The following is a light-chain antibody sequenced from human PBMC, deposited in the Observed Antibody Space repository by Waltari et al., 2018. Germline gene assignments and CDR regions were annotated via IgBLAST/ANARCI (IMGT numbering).Light chain of an antibody. J-gene: IGKJ1*01. Sequence: DIVMTQSPLSLPVTPGAPASISCRSSQSLLHANGYNYLDWYLQKPGQCPQLLIYLGSNRASGVPDRFSGSGSGTDFTLKISRVGAEDVGVYYCMQTLQTTWTFGQGTKVEIK. CDR3: MQTLQTTWT. CDR1: QSLLHANGYNY. CDR2: LGS. V-gene: IGKV2-28*01.